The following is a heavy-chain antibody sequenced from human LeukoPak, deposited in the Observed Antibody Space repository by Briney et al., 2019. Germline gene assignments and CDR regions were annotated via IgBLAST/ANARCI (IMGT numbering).Heavy chain of an antibody. CDR3: ARRIAALYYFDY. CDR1: GGTFSSYA. Sequence: ASVKVSCKASGGTFSSYAISWVRQAPGQGLEWMGGIIPIFGTANYAQKFQGRVTITADESTSTAYMELSSLRSEDTAVYYCARRIAALYYFDYWGQGTLVTVSS. D-gene: IGHD6-6*01. CDR2: IIPIFGTA. J-gene: IGHJ4*02. V-gene: IGHV1-69*13.